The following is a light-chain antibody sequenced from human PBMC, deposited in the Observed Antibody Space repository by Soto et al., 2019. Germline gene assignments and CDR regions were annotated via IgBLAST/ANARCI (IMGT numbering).Light chain of an antibody. V-gene: IGLV2-8*01. CDR2: EVV. CDR3: MSYIASTTTHWI. Sequence: QSALTQPPSASGSPGQSVTISCTGTKNDIGVYDFVSWYQHHPGKAPRLIIYEVVQRPSGVPDRFSGSKSGNTASLTVSGLQAADEADYYCMSYIASTTTHWILGGGTKLTVL. CDR1: KNDIGVYDF. J-gene: IGLJ2*01.